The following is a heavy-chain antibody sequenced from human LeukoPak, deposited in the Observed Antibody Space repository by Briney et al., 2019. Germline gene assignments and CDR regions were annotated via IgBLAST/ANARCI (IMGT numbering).Heavy chain of an antibody. CDR2: INPNSGGT. D-gene: IGHD3-22*01. J-gene: IGHJ4*02. Sequence: GASVKVSCKASGYTFTSYYMHWVRQAPGQGLEWMGIINPNSGGTNYAQKFQGRVTMTRDTSISTAYMELSRLRSDDTAVYYCARILQPYYYDSSGYYPDYWGQGTLVTVSS. CDR1: GYTFTSYY. V-gene: IGHV1-2*02. CDR3: ARILQPYYYDSSGYYPDY.